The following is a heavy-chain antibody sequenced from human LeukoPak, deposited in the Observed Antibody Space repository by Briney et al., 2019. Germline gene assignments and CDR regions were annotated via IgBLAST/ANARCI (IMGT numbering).Heavy chain of an antibody. V-gene: IGHV3-7*01. D-gene: IGHD6-13*01. CDR3: AREDWYSSSW. CDR2: IKQDGSEK. Sequence: GGSLRLSCAASGFPFSSYWVSWVRQAPGKGLEWVANIKQDGSEKYYVDSVKGRFTIPRDNAKNSLYLQMNSLRAEDTAVYYCAREDWYSSSWWGQGTTVTVSS. CDR1: GFPFSSYW. J-gene: IGHJ6*02.